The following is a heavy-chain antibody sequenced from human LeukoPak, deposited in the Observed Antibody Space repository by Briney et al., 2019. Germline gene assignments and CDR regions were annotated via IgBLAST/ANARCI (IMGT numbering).Heavy chain of an antibody. J-gene: IGHJ6*02. CDR3: ATAILKYFDWLYSGYGMDV. Sequence: GASVKVSCKASGYTFTSYGISWVRQAPGQGLEWMGWISAYNGNTNYAQKLQGRVTMTTDASTSTAYMELSRLRSDDTAVYYCATAILKYFDWLYSGYGMDVWGQGTTVTVSS. CDR1: GYTFTSYG. D-gene: IGHD3-9*01. V-gene: IGHV1-18*01. CDR2: ISAYNGNT.